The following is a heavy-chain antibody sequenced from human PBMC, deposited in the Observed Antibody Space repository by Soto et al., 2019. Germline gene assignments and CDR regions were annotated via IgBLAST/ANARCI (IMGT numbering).Heavy chain of an antibody. D-gene: IGHD1-26*01. CDR2: IYPCYSDT. CDR3: ARIVGAPGYYFCGLDV. V-gene: IGHV5-51*01. J-gene: IGHJ6*02. Sequence: GESLKTPCNGPGYSVSSHWIGWVRQMPGKGLEWVGIIYPCYSDTSYSPSFQGQVTISADKSISTAYLQWSSLRAPDTAMYYCARIVGAPGYYFCGLDVWGQGTTVTVSS. CDR1: GYSVSSHW.